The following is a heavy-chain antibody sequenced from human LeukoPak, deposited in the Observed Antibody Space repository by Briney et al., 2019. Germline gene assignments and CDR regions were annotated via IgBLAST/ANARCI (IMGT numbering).Heavy chain of an antibody. CDR3: ARSMAVAGVDY. CDR1: GYSISSGFY. V-gene: IGHV4-38-2*01. J-gene: IGHJ4*02. Sequence: SETLSLTCDVSGYSISSGFYWAWIRQPPGKGLEWIGNIHHSGSNFYNPSLKSRVSISIDTSKNQFSLNLTPVTAADTAVYYCARSMAVAGVDYWGQGILVTVSS. CDR2: IHHSGSN. D-gene: IGHD6-19*01.